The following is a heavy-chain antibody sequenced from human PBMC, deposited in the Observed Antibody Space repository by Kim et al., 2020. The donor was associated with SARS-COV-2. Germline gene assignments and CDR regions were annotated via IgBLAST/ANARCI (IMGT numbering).Heavy chain of an antibody. D-gene: IGHD2-2*01. Sequence: SETLSLTCAVYGGSFSGYYWSWIRQPPGKGLEWIGEINHSGSTNYNPSLKSRVTISVDTSKNQFSLKLSSVTAADTAVYYCARGTPVDMGVPAATPFPYWGQGTLVPVSS. CDR3: ARGTPVDMGVPAATPFPY. CDR1: GGSFSGYY. J-gene: IGHJ4*02. V-gene: IGHV4-34*01. CDR2: INHSGST.